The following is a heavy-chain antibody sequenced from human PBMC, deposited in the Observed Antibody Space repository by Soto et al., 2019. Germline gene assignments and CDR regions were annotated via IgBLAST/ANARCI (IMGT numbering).Heavy chain of an antibody. CDR1: GGTFSSYA. CDR2: ISPIFGTA. CDR3: AGTPHYYDSSGSMGGPFDY. D-gene: IGHD3-22*01. V-gene: IGHV1-69*01. J-gene: IGHJ4*02. Sequence: QVQLVQSGAEVKKPGSSVKVSCKASGGTFSSYAISWVRQAPGQGLEWMGGISPIFGTANYAQKFQGRVTITADESTSTAYIELSSLRSEDTAVYYCAGTPHYYDSSGSMGGPFDYWGQGTLVTVSS.